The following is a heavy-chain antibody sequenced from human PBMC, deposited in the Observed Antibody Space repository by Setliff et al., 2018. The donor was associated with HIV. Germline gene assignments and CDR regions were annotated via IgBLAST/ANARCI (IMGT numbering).Heavy chain of an antibody. V-gene: IGHV4-30-4*01. J-gene: IGHJ3*02. CDR3: ARADSSSWFFATFDI. Sequence: SETLSLTCTVSGDSINSGDYYWSWIRPPPGKGLEWIGYIYHSGSTHYNPSLNSRVAFSVDTSKNQFSLKLYSVTVADTAFYYCARADSSSWFFATFDIWGQGTMVTVSS. D-gene: IGHD6-13*01. CDR2: IYHSGST. CDR1: GDSINSGDYY.